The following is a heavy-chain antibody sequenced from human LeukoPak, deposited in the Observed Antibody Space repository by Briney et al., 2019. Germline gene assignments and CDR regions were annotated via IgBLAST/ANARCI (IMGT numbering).Heavy chain of an antibody. CDR2: IYYSGST. D-gene: IGHD5-18*01. J-gene: IGHJ5*02. CDR1: GGSISSGDYY. Sequence: SQTLSLTCTVSGGSISSGDYYWSWIHQPPGKGLEWIGYIYYSGSTYYNPSLKSRVTISVDTSKNQFSLKLSSVTAADTAVYYCARGGIQLWSNWFDPWGQGTLVTVSS. V-gene: IGHV4-30-4*01. CDR3: ARGGIQLWSNWFDP.